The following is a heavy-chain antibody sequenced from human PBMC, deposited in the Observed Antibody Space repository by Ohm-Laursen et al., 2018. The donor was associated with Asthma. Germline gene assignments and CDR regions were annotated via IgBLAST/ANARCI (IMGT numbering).Heavy chain of an antibody. Sequence: SLRLSCAASGFTFRDYDMSWIRQAPGKGLEWVSYISGSGGAVYYADSVKGRFTVSRDNAKNSLYLQMNSLRAEDTAVYYCLANRELLRRYHFDYWGQGTLITVSS. D-gene: IGHD1-26*01. CDR1: GFTFRDYD. V-gene: IGHV3-11*01. J-gene: IGHJ4*02. CDR3: LANRELLRRYHFDY. CDR2: ISGSGGAV.